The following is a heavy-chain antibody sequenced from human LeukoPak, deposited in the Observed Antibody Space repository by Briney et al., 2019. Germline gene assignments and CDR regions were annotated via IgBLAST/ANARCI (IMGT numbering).Heavy chain of an antibody. CDR2: ISYDGSNK. CDR3: AREPQHRSADY. V-gene: IGHV3-30-3*01. CDR1: GFTFSSYA. J-gene: IGHJ4*02. Sequence: QAGRSLRLSCAASGFTFSSYAIHWVRQAPGKGLEWVAVISYDGSNKYYADSVKGRFTISRDNSKNTLYLQMNSLRAEDTAVYYCAREPQHRSADYWGQGTLVTVSS.